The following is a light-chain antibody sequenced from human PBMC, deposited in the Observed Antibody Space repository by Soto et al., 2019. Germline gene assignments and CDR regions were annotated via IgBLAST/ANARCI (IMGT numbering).Light chain of an antibody. Sequence: EIVLTQSPGTLSLSPGERATLSCRASQSVSSSYLAWYQQKLGQAPRLLIYGASSRATGIPDRFSGSGSGTDSTLTISRLEPEDFAVYYCQQYGSSLWTFGQGTKVDIK. CDR2: GAS. V-gene: IGKV3-20*01. CDR1: QSVSSSY. J-gene: IGKJ1*01. CDR3: QQYGSSLWT.